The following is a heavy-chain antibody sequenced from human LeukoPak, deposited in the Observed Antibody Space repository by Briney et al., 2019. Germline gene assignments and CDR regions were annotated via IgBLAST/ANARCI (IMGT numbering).Heavy chain of an antibody. Sequence: ASVKVSCKASGYTFTSYYMHWVRQAPGQGLEWMGWINPNSGGTNYAQKFQGRVTMTRDTSISTAYMELSRLRSDDTAVYYCAISYSSSWYSSVNYWGQGTLVTVSS. CDR3: AISYSSSWYSSVNY. J-gene: IGHJ4*02. V-gene: IGHV1-2*02. CDR1: GYTFTSYY. D-gene: IGHD6-13*01. CDR2: INPNSGGT.